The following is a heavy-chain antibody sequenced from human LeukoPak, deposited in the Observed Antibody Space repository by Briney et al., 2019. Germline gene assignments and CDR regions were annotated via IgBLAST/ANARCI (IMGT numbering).Heavy chain of an antibody. V-gene: IGHV3-9*01. CDR3: AKVRQDYGDLGIRFDP. CDR1: GSTFRDYA. CDR2: LSGSSGST. D-gene: IGHD4-17*01. J-gene: IGHJ5*02. Sequence: PGGSLRLSCAASGSTFRDYAMSWVRQAPGKGLEWVSALSGSSGSTYYADSVKGRFTISRDNSKNSLYLQMNSLRPEDTALYYCAKVRQDYGDLGIRFDPGGQGTLVTVSS.